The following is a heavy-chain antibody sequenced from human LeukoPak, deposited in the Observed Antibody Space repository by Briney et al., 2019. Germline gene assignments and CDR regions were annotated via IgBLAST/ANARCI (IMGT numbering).Heavy chain of an antibody. Sequence: GGSLRLSCAASGFTFSSYAMSWVRQAPGKGLEWVSAISGSGGSTYYADSVKGRFTISRDNSKNTLYLQMNSLRAEDTAVYYCAKMGGQWLVKYYFDYWGQGTLVTVSS. CDR2: ISGSGGST. CDR3: AKMGGQWLVKYYFDY. J-gene: IGHJ4*02. V-gene: IGHV3-23*01. D-gene: IGHD6-19*01. CDR1: GFTFSSYA.